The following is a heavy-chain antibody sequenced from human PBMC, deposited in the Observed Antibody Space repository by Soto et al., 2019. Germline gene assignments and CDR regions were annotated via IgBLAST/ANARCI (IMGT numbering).Heavy chain of an antibody. CDR2: LYYSGTT. V-gene: IGHV4-59*12. D-gene: IGHD5-18*01. CDR3: ARVRRANGYFYLDS. J-gene: IGHJ4*02. CDR1: GASISDYY. Sequence: QVQLQESGPGLVKPSETLSLTCSVSGASISDYYWTWVRQPPGEGLEWIGYLYYSGTTNYNPSLMSRVTMLLDTSKSQFSLQLTSVTAADTAVYFCARVRRANGYFYLDSWGQGALVTGSS.